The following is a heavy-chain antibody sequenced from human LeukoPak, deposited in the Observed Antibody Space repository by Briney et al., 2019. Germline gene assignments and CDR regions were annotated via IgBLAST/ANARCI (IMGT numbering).Heavy chain of an antibody. J-gene: IGHJ4*02. CDR3: AKEAYSGYDLGY. V-gene: IGHV3-30*18. CDR2: ISYDGREK. D-gene: IGHD5-12*01. Sequence: GGSLRLSCAASGFTFSSYGMHWVRQAPGKGPEWVAIISYDGREKYYADSVKGRFTISRDNSKNTLYLQMNSLKTEDTAIYYCAKEAYSGYDLGYWGQGTLVTVSS. CDR1: GFTFSSYG.